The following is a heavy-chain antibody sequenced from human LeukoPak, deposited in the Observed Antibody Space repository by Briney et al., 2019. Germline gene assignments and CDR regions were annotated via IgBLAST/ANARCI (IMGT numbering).Heavy chain of an antibody. CDR2: IYPDDSDT. CDR1: GYIFTNYW. Sequence: GESLKISCKGSGYIFTNYWIAWVRQMPGKGLEWMGIIYPDDSDTRYSPSFQGQVTISADKSISTAYLQWSSLKASDTAMYYCARRSYYDSGGYYYDFWGQEPWSPSPQ. D-gene: IGHD3-22*01. J-gene: IGHJ5*01. V-gene: IGHV5-51*01. CDR3: ARRSYYDSGGYYYDF.